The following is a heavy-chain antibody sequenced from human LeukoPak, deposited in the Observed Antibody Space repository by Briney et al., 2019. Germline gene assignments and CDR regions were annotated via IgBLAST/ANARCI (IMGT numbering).Heavy chain of an antibody. CDR2: IYTSGST. CDR1: GGSISSYY. CDR3: ARDRYNWNDDNYYFDY. J-gene: IGHJ4*02. D-gene: IGHD1-1*01. Sequence: PSETLSLTCTVSGGSISSYYWSWIRQPAGKGLEWIGRIYTSGSTNYNPSLKSRVTMSVDTSKNQFSLKLSSVTAADTAVYHCARDRYNWNDDNYYFDYWGQGTLVTVSS. V-gene: IGHV4-4*07.